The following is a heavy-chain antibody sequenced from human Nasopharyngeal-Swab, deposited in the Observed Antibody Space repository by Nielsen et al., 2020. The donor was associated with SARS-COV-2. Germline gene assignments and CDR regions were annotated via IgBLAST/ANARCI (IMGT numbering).Heavy chain of an antibody. CDR1: GFTFSSYW. D-gene: IGHD1-26*01. CDR2: IKQDGSEK. J-gene: IGHJ3*02. V-gene: IGHV3-7*01. CDR3: AREVRGSYWPAFDI. Sequence: GGSLRLFCAASGFTFSSYWMSWVRQAPGKGLEWVANIKQDGSEKYYVDSVKGRFTISRDNAKNSLYLQMNSLRAEDTAVYYCAREVRGSYWPAFDIWGQGTMVTVSS.